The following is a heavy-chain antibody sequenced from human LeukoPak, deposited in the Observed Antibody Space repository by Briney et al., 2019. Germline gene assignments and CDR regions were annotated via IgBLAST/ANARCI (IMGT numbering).Heavy chain of an antibody. J-gene: IGHJ4*02. CDR3: ARGGYSYVDY. Sequence: EASGTLSLTCTASGFSISSGYNWGGIRAPPGEGLEWIGYIYYSGSTNYNPSLKSRVTISVDTSKNQFSLKLSSVTAADTAVYYCARGGYSYVDYWGQGTLVTVSS. CDR2: IYYSGST. V-gene: IGHV4-61*01. CDR1: GFSISSGYN. D-gene: IGHD5-18*01.